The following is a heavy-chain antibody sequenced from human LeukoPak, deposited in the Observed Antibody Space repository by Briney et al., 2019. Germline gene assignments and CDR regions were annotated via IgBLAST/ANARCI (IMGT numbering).Heavy chain of an antibody. V-gene: IGHV3-30*18. Sequence: GRSLRLSCAASGFTFSSYGMHWVRQAPGKGLEWVAVISYDGSNKYYADSVKGRFTISRDNSKNTLYLQMNSLRAEDTAVYYCAKVGGIAVAGLADYWGQGTLVTVSS. J-gene: IGHJ4*02. CDR2: ISYDGSNK. CDR1: GFTFSSYG. CDR3: AKVGGIAVAGLADY. D-gene: IGHD6-19*01.